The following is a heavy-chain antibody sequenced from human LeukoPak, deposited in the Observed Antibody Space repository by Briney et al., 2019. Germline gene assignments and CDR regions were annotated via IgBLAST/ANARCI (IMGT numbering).Heavy chain of an antibody. CDR2: ITSSGSTI. V-gene: IGHV3-11*01. J-gene: IGHJ4*02. Sequence: GGSLRLSCAASGFTFSDCYMSWIRQAPGKGLEWVSYITSSGSTIYYADSVKGRFTISRDNAKNSLYLQMNSLRAEDTAVYYCASRNVYNSAYWGQGTLVTVSS. D-gene: IGHD5-24*01. CDR3: ASRNVYNSAY. CDR1: GFTFSDCY.